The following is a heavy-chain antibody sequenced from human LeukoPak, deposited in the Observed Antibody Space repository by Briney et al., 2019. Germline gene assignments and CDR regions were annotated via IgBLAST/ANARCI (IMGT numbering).Heavy chain of an antibody. J-gene: IGHJ5*02. CDR1: GFTFSSYA. D-gene: IGHD3-16*02. CDR2: ISGSGGST. Sequence: PGGSLRLSCAASGFTFSSYAMSWVRQAPGKGLEWVSAISGSGGSTYYADSVKGRFTISRDNAKNSLYLQMNSLRDEDTAVYYCAREGNYDYVWGSYRPRWFDPWGQGTLVTGSS. CDR3: AREGNYDYVWGSYRPRWFDP. V-gene: IGHV3-23*01.